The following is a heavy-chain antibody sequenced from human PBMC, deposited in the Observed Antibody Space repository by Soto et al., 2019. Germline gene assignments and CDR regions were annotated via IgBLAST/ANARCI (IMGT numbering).Heavy chain of an antibody. CDR2: ISSSSSYI. J-gene: IGHJ5*02. CDR1: GFTFSSYS. D-gene: IGHD5-12*01. Sequence: PGGSLRLSCAASGFTFSSYSMNWVRQAPGKGLEWVSSISSSSSYIYYADSVKGRFTISRDNAKNSLYLQMNSLRAEDTAVYYCARVHSGYEWAPYGWFDPWGQGTLVTVSS. CDR3: ARVHSGYEWAPYGWFDP. V-gene: IGHV3-21*01.